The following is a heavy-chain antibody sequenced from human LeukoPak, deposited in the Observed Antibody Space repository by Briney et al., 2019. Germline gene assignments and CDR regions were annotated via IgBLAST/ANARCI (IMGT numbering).Heavy chain of an antibody. Sequence: GGSLRLSCAGSGFTFSSYAMSWVRQAPGRGLEWVSVISDSGDYTSYADSVRGRFTISRDNSRNTLYLQMISLRPEDTAVYYCAKDTSIGKYCTNGVCSPFDYWGQGTLVTVSS. D-gene: IGHD2-8*01. J-gene: IGHJ4*02. CDR2: ISDSGDYT. V-gene: IGHV3-23*01. CDR1: GFTFSSYA. CDR3: AKDTSIGKYCTNGVCSPFDY.